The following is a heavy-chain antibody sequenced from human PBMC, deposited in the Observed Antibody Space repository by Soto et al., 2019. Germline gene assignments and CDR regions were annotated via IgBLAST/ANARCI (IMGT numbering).Heavy chain of an antibody. CDR1: GFTFSNYA. D-gene: IGHD4-17*01. CDR3: FVTTVTLY. V-gene: IGHV3-23*01. Sequence: GGSLRLSCAASGFTFSNYAMSWVRQAPGKGLEWVSAISGSGAGTYYADSVKGRFTISRDNSKNTLYLQMNSLRVEDTAVYYCFVTTVTLYWGQGTLVTVSS. CDR2: ISGSGAGT. J-gene: IGHJ4*02.